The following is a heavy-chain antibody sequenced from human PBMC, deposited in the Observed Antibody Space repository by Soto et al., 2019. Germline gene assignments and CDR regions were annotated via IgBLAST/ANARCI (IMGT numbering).Heavy chain of an antibody. D-gene: IGHD6-13*01. CDR1: GFTFDDYA. J-gene: IGHJ4*02. Sequence: EVQLVESGGGLVQPGRSLRLSCAASGFTFDDYAMHWVRQAPGKGLEWVSGISWNSGSIGYAESVKGRFTISRDNAKNSLYLQMNSLSAADTSLYYCAKAYSSSWYSAFGYWGQGTLVTVSS. CDR2: ISWNSGSI. V-gene: IGHV3-9*01. CDR3: AKAYSSSWYSAFGY.